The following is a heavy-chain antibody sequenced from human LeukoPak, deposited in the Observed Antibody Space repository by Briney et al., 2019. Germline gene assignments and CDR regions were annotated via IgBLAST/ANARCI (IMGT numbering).Heavy chain of an antibody. V-gene: IGHV1-2*02. CDR1: GYTFTGYY. CDR3: ARDQFGSGWYDY. D-gene: IGHD6-19*01. J-gene: IGHJ4*02. Sequence: ASVKVSCKASGYTFTGYYMHWVRQAPGQGLEWMGWINPNSGGTNYAQKFQGRVTMTRDTSISTAYMELSRLRSDDTAVYYCARDQFGSGWYDYWGQGTLVTVSS. CDR2: INPNSGGT.